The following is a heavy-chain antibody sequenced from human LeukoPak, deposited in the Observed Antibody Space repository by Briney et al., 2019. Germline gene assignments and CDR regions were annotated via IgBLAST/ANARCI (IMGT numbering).Heavy chain of an antibody. V-gene: IGHV1-69*13. J-gene: IGHJ6*02. Sequence: SVKVSCKASGGTFSSYAISWVRQAPGQGLEWMGRIIPIFGTANYAQKFQGRVTITADESTSTAYMELSSLRSEDTAVYYCASRYYYDSSGTYYYYGMDVWGQGTTVTVSS. CDR2: IIPIFGTA. CDR1: GGTFSSYA. CDR3: ASRYYYDSSGTYYYYGMDV. D-gene: IGHD3-22*01.